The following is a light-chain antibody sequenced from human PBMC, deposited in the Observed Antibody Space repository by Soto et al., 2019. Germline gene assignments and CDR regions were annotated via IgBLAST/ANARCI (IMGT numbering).Light chain of an antibody. J-gene: IGKJ1*01. CDR2: GAS. Sequence: EIVLTQFPGTLSLSPGERATLSCRASQSVGSNYLAWYQQRPGQPPNLLIFGASHRAPDIPDRFSGSGSGTEFTLTISRLEPEDFEVYYCQQYGGSVQTFGQGTKVDIK. CDR1: QSVGSNY. V-gene: IGKV3-20*01. CDR3: QQYGGSVQT.